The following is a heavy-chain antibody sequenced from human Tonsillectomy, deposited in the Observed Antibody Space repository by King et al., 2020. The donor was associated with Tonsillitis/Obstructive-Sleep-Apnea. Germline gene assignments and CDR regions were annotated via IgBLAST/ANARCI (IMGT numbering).Heavy chain of an antibody. D-gene: IGHD1-7*01. Sequence: QLVQSGPEVKKPGESLRISCQASGYNFTNYWIGWVRQMPGKGLEWIGIIYPGDSDTTYSPSFQGQVAISGDKSITTAYLGWTSLKASDTAIYYCARRREGNYPVFDSWGQGTLVTVSS. CDR1: GYNFTNYW. CDR3: ARRREGNYPVFDS. V-gene: IGHV5-51*01. J-gene: IGHJ4*02. CDR2: IYPGDSDT.